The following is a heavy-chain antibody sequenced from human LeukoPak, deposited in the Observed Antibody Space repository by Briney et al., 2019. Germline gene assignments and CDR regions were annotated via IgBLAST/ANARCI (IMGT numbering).Heavy chain of an antibody. J-gene: IGHJ6*03. CDR1: GYTFTGYY. CDR3: ARASGWYERGPDYYYYYMDV. D-gene: IGHD6-19*01. CDR2: INPNSGGT. Sequence: ASVKVSCKASGYTFTGYYMHWVRQAPGQGLEWMGWINPNSGGTNYAQKFQGRVTMTRDTSTSTAYMELSRLRSDDTAVYYCARASGWYERGPDYYYYYMDVWGKGTTVTVSS. V-gene: IGHV1-2*02.